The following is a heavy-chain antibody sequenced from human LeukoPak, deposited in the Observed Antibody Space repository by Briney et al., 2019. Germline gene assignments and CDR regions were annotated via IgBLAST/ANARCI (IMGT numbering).Heavy chain of an antibody. D-gene: IGHD6-6*01. CDR3: ARGFSSSSPLIDY. CDR1: GFTFSSYS. V-gene: IGHV3-48*01. Sequence: DPGGSLRLSCAASGFTFSSYSMNWVRQAPGKGLEWVSYISSSSSTIYYADSVKGRFTISRDNAKNSLYLQMNSLRAEDTAVYCCARGFSSSSPLIDYWGQGTQVTVSS. CDR2: ISSSSSTI. J-gene: IGHJ4*02.